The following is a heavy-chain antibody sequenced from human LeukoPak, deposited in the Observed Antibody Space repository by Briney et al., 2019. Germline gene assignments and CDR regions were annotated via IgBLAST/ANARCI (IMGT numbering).Heavy chain of an antibody. J-gene: IGHJ6*02. CDR3: ARRGVLDGLDV. D-gene: IGHD3-3*01. V-gene: IGHV5-51*01. CDR1: GYTFSNHW. CDR2: MYPGDSDT. Sequence: GESLKISCKGSGYTFSNHWIAWLRQMPGKGLEWMGIMYPGDSDTRYSPSFQGQVTFSVDKSIATAYLEWSSLKASDTALYYCARRGVLDGLDVWGQGTTVTVSS.